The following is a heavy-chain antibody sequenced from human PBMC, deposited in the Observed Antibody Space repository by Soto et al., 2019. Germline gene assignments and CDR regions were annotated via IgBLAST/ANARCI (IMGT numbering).Heavy chain of an antibody. CDR2: IYPGDSDT. V-gene: IGHV5-51*01. Sequence: AESLKISCKGSGYSFPSYWLGWVRQMPGKGLGWMGIIYPGDSDTRYSPSFQGQVTISADKSISTAYLQWSSLKASDTAMYYCARARYHYESTGYYRNWFDAWGQGTLVTVSS. CDR3: ARARYHYESTGYYRNWFDA. D-gene: IGHD3-22*01. CDR1: GYSFPSYW. J-gene: IGHJ5*02.